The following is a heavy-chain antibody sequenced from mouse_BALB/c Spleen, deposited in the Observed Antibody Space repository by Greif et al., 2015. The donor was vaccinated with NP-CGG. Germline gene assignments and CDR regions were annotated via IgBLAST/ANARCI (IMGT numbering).Heavy chain of an antibody. D-gene: IGHD1-2*01. CDR3: ARDYYGYVGY. CDR1: GYAFTNYL. J-gene: IGHJ2*01. V-gene: IGHV1-54*01. Sequence: QVQLQQSGAELVRPGTSVKVSCKASGYAFTNYLIEWVKQRPGQGLEWIGVINPGSGGTNYNEEFKGKATLTADKSSSTAYMQLSSLTSDDSAVYFCARDYYGYVGYWGQGTTLTVSS. CDR2: INPGSGGT.